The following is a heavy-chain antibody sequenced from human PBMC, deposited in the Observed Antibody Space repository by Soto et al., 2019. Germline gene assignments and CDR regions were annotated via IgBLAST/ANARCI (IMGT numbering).Heavy chain of an antibody. CDR1: GFTFSSYG. D-gene: IGHD6-13*01. Sequence: QVQLVESGGGVVQPGRSLRLSCAASGFTFSSYGMHWVRQAPGKGLEWVAVISYDGSNKYYADSVKGRFTISRDNSKNTLYLQMNSLRAEDTAVYYCAKRAAVLSNWGQGTLVTVSS. J-gene: IGHJ4*02. V-gene: IGHV3-30*18. CDR3: AKRAAVLSN. CDR2: ISYDGSNK.